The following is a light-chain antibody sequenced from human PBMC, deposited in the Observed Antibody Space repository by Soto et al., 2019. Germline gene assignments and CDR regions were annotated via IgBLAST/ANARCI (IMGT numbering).Light chain of an antibody. Sequence: QSVLTQPPSVSGAPGQRVTISCTGSRSNIGAGYDVHWYQQLPGTAPKLLIYGNSNRPSGVPDRFSGSKSGTSASLAITGLQAEDEADYYCQSYDSSLSGDEVFGGGTKVTVL. CDR3: QSYDSSLSGDEV. J-gene: IGLJ2*01. V-gene: IGLV1-40*01. CDR2: GNS. CDR1: RSNIGAGYD.